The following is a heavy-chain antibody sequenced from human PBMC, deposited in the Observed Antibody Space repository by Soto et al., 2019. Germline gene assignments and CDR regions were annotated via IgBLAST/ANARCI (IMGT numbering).Heavy chain of an antibody. V-gene: IGHV4-31*03. J-gene: IGHJ4*02. Sequence: SETLSLTCTVSGGYISSGGYYWSWIRQHPGKGLEWIGYIYYSGSTYYNPSLKSRVTISVDTSKNQFSLKLSSVTAADTAVYYCAGRAKGDYFDYWGQGTLVTVSS. CDR2: IYYSGST. CDR1: GGYISSGGYY. CDR3: AGRAKGDYFDY.